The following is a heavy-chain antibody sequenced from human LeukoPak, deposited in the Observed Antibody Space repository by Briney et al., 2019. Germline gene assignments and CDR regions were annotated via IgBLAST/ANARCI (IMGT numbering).Heavy chain of an antibody. J-gene: IGHJ5*02. CDR2: IIPIFGTA. CDR1: GGTFSSYA. CDR3: ARDTHYIVATPLFDP. Sequence: ASVKVSCKASGGTFSSYAISWVRQAPGQGLEWMGGIIPIFGTANYAQKLQGRVTMTTDTSTSTAYMELRSLGSDDTAVYYCARDTHYIVATPLFDPWGQGTLVTVSS. V-gene: IGHV1-69*05. D-gene: IGHD5-12*01.